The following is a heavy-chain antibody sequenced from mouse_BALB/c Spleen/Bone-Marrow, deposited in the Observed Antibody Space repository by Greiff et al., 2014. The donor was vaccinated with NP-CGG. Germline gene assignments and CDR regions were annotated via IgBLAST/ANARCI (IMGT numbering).Heavy chain of an antibody. D-gene: IGHD2-3*01. CDR3: ARQESIYDGYYGGFTY. CDR1: GFTFSSFA. CDR2: ISSGGGYT. Sequence: EVQLVESGGGLVKPGGSLKLSCAASGFTFSSFAMSWVRQTPGKRLEWVATISSGGGYTYYPDSVKGRFTISRDNAKNSLYLQMSSLRSEDTAMYYCARQESIYDGYYGGFTYWGQGTLVPVPA. J-gene: IGHJ3*01. V-gene: IGHV5-9-3*01.